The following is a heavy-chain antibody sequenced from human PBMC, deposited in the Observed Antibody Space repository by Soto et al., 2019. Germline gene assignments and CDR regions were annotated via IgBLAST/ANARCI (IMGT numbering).Heavy chain of an antibody. Sequence: GGTLRLSCAASGFTFSSYAMHWVRQAPGKGLKYVSAISSNGGSTYYANSVKGRFTISRDNSKNTLYLQMGSLRAEDLAVYYCARQSYSSYYFDYWGQGTLVTVSS. CDR2: ISSNGGST. CDR3: ARQSYSSYYFDY. J-gene: IGHJ4*02. V-gene: IGHV3-64*01. D-gene: IGHD6-13*01. CDR1: GFTFSSYA.